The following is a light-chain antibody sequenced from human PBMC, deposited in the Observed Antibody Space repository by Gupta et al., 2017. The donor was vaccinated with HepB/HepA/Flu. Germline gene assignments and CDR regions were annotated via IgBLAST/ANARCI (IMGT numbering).Light chain of an antibody. CDR1: QRISSY. V-gene: IGKV1-39*01. J-gene: IGKJ2*01. CDR2: AAS. Sequence: DIQMTQSPSSLSASVGDRVTITCRASQRISSYLHWYQQKPGKAPKLLIYAASRVKSGVPSRFSGSGSGTDFTLTISRRQPEDFATYYCQQRNSTLFTFGQGTKVE. CDR3: QQRNSTLFT.